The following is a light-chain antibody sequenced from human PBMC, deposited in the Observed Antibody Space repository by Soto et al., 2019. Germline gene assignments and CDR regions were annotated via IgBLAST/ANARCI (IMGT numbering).Light chain of an antibody. V-gene: IGKV3-11*01. Sequence: EIVLTQSPATLSLSPGERATLSCKASQSVSSYLAWYQQKPGQAPRLLIYDASDRATGIPARFSGSGSGTDFTLTISSLEPEDFAVYYCQHRSYWPPYTFCQGTRLEI. CDR1: QSVSSY. CDR2: DAS. J-gene: IGKJ2*01. CDR3: QHRSYWPPYT.